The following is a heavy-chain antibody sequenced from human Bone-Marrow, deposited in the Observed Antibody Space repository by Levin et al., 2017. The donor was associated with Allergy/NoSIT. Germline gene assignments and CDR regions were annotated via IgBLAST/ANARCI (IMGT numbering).Heavy chain of an antibody. CDR1: GLTFSRYW. Sequence: GGSLRLSCAASGLTFSRYWMHWVRQAPGKGLVWVSRITLDGSITTYADSVKGRFSISRDNAKNTVSLRMNGLRAEDTAVYYCATGYDAYALGYWGQGALVAVSS. CDR3: ATGYDAYALGY. V-gene: IGHV3-74*01. D-gene: IGHD5-12*01. CDR2: ITLDGSIT. J-gene: IGHJ4*02.